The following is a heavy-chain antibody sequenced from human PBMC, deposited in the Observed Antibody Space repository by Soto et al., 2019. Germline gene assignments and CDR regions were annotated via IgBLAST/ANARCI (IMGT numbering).Heavy chain of an antibody. J-gene: IGHJ1*01. V-gene: IGHV3-30*18. D-gene: IGHD1-26*01. CDR3: AKDNGSPIAEYFQH. CDR1: GFTFSSYG. Sequence: SLRLSCTASGFTFSSYGMHWVRQAPGKGLEWVAVISYDGSNKYYADSVKGRFTISRDNSKNTLYLQMNSLRAEDTAVYYCAKDNGSPIAEYFQHWGQGTLVTVSS. CDR2: ISYDGSNK.